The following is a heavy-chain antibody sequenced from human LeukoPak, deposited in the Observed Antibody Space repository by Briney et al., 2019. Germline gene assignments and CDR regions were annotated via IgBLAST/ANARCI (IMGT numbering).Heavy chain of an antibody. CDR3: AKDRGIAVAGRRFDF. CDR2: ISGGGGST. Sequence: PGGALRLSCVASGFTFSSFVMSWVRQAPGKGLEWVSAISGGGGSTYYADSVKGRFTISRDNSKNTLYLKINSLRAEDTAVYTCAKDRGIAVAGRRFDFWGQGTLVTVSS. J-gene: IGHJ4*02. CDR1: GFTFSSFV. D-gene: IGHD6-19*01. V-gene: IGHV3-23*01.